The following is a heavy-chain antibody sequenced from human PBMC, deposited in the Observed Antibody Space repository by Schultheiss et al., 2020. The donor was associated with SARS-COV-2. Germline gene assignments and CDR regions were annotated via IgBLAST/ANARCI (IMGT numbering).Heavy chain of an antibody. Sequence: GESLKISCAASGFTFRNFAMSWVRQAPGKGLEWVSSISGQGDSKYYADSVRGRFTVSRDNSKNTLYLQMNSLRAEDTAVYYCAKGGSSSVGYYSDGMDVWGQGTTVTVSS. CDR2: ISGQGDSK. V-gene: IGHV3-23*01. J-gene: IGHJ6*02. D-gene: IGHD3-22*01. CDR1: GFTFRNFA. CDR3: AKGGSSSVGYYSDGMDV.